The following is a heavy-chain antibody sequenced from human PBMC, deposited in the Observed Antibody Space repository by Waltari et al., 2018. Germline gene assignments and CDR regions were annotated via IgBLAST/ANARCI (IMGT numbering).Heavy chain of an antibody. V-gene: IGHV4-38-2*01. CDR3: ARHPPTVTRRGDWFDP. CDR2: IYHSGST. CDR1: GYSISSGSY. J-gene: IGHJ5*02. D-gene: IGHD4-17*01. Sequence: QVQLQESGPGLVKPSETLSLPCAVSGYSISSGSYWGWIRRTPGKGLEWIGSIYHSGSTYYNPSLKSRVTISVDTSKNQFSLKLSSVTAADTAVYYCARHPPTVTRRGDWFDPWGQGTLVTVSS.